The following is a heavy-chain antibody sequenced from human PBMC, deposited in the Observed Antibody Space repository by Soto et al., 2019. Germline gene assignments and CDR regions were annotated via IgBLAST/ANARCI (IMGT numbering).Heavy chain of an antibody. CDR3: PTDVDRSTHLTCFDP. V-gene: IGHV3-33*01. D-gene: IGHD5-12*01. CDR1: GFSLTVYG. Sequence: PGGSLRLFCEVSGFSLTVYGMHWVRQAPGKGLEWVAVIWYDGTTKNYADSVKGRFTISRDRSKNTVYRQMDSVRVEDTAVYHWPTDVDRSTHLTCFDPWGQGEMVTVS. CDR2: IWYDGTTK. J-gene: IGHJ5*02.